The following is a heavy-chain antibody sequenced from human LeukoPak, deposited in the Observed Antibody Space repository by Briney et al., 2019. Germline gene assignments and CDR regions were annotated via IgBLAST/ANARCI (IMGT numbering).Heavy chain of an antibody. J-gene: IGHJ4*02. Sequence: SETLSLTCTVSGGSISSGSYYWSWIRQPPGKGLEWIGEINHSGSTNYNPSLKSRVTISVDTSKNQFSLKLSSVTAADTAVYYCARHAFFGSGSYSPLDYWGQGTLVTVSS. CDR1: GGSISSGSYY. CDR3: ARHAFFGSGSYSPLDY. D-gene: IGHD3-10*01. V-gene: IGHV4-39*01. CDR2: INHSGST.